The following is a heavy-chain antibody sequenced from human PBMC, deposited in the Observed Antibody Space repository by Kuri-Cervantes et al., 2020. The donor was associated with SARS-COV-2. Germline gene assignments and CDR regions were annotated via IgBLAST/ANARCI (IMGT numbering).Heavy chain of an antibody. J-gene: IGHJ4*02. CDR2: ISSSSSYI. V-gene: IGHV3-21*01. CDR1: GFTFTIYA. Sequence: GESLKISCAASGFTFTIYAMNWVRQAPGKGLEWVSSISSSSSYIYYADSVKGRFTISRDNAKNSLYLQMNSLRAEDTAVYYCAREYSSGWLNIDYWGQGTLVTVSS. CDR3: AREYSSGWLNIDY. D-gene: IGHD6-19*01.